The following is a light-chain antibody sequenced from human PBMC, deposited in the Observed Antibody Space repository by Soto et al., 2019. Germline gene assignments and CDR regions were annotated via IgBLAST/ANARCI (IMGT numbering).Light chain of an antibody. CDR2: EVT. CDR3: SSFTSSNTVI. V-gene: IGLV2-14*01. J-gene: IGLJ2*01. Sequence: QSALTQPASVSGSPGQSITISCTGTNSDVGGYNSVSWYQQHPGKVPKLMIYEVTNRPSGISNRFSGSKSANTASLTISGLQADDAADYCCSSFTSSNTVIFGGGTKLTVL. CDR1: NSDVGGYNS.